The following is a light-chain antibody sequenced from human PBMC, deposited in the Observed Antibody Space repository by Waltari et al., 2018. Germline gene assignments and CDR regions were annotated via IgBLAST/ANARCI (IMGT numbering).Light chain of an antibody. J-gene: IGKJ4*01. Sequence: EIVMTQSPGTLSVSPGARAPLSCRASQSVSSNLAWYQQKPGQAPRLLIYGASTRATAIPARFSGSGSGTEFTLTISSLQSADFAVYYCQQYDNWPLTFGGGTNVEIK. V-gene: IGKV3-15*01. CDR2: GAS. CDR1: QSVSSN. CDR3: QQYDNWPLT.